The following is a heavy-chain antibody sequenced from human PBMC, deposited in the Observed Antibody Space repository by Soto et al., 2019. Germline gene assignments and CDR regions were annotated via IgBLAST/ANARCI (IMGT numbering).Heavy chain of an antibody. J-gene: IGHJ2*01. Sequence: GGSLRLSCAASGFTFSSYWMSWVRQAPGKGLEWVANIKQDGSEKYYVDSVKGRFTISRDNAKNSLYLQMNSLRAEDTAVYYCARDGRGSGWHSWYFDLWGRGTLVTVSS. CDR2: IKQDGSEK. V-gene: IGHV3-7*03. CDR1: GFTFSSYW. CDR3: ARDGRGSGWHSWYFDL. D-gene: IGHD6-19*01.